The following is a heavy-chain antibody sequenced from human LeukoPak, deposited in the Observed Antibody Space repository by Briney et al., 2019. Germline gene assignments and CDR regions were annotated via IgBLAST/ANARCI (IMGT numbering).Heavy chain of an antibody. Sequence: EASVKVSCKASGYTFTSYDINWVRQATGQGLEWTGWMNPNSGNTGYAQKFQGRVTMTRNTSISTAYMELSSLRSEDTAVYYCARGPNYDFWSGYYTLYYWGQGTLVTVSS. CDR1: GYTFTSYD. D-gene: IGHD3-3*01. V-gene: IGHV1-8*01. CDR2: MNPNSGNT. J-gene: IGHJ4*02. CDR3: ARGPNYDFWSGYYTLYY.